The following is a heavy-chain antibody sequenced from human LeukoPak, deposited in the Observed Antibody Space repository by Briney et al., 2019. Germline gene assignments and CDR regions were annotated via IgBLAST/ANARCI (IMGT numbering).Heavy chain of an antibody. V-gene: IGHV3-30*18. D-gene: IGHD3-22*01. CDR2: ISYDGSNK. J-gene: IGHJ4*02. Sequence: PGGSLRLSCAASGFTFSSYGMHWVGQAPGKRLEWVAVISYDGSNKYYADSVKGRFTISRDNSKNTLYLQMNSLRAEDTAVYFCAKYGSYNYYDRSPDYWGQGTLVTVSS. CDR3: AKYGSYNYYDRSPDY. CDR1: GFTFSSYG.